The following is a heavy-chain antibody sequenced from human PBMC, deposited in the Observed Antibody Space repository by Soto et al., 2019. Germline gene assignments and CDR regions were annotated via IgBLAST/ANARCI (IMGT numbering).Heavy chain of an antibody. Sequence: SETLSLTCAVSGVSISSSNWWSWLRQPPGKGLEWIGEILHSGSTNYNPSPKSRVSMSVDKSKNQFSLNLSSVTAADTAVYYCATYYDSSGYRFDYWGQGTLVTVSS. CDR3: ATYYDSSGYRFDY. V-gene: IGHV4-4*02. CDR2: ILHSGST. CDR1: GVSISSSNW. J-gene: IGHJ4*02. D-gene: IGHD3-22*01.